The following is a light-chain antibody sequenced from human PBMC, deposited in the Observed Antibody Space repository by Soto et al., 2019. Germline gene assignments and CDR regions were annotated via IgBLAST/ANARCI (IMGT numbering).Light chain of an antibody. CDR3: QQYNNWPRT. CDR1: QSVSSN. V-gene: IGKV3-15*01. CDR2: GAS. Sequence: EIVMTQSPATLSVSPGERATLSCRASQSVSSNLAWYQQKPGQAPRLLIYGASTRATGIPARFSGSWSGTEVTLTISSLQSEDFAVYYCQQYNNWPRTFGQGTKVEIK. J-gene: IGKJ1*01.